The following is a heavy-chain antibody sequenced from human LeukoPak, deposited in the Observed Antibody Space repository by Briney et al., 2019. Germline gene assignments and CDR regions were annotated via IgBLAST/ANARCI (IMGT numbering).Heavy chain of an antibody. CDR3: ARDQMGFGVVIQFRYYYYGMDV. V-gene: IGHV3-21*01. Sequence: GGSLRLSCAASGFTFSSYSMNWVRQAPGKGLEWVSSISSSSSYIYYADSVEGRFTISRDNAKNSLYLQMNSLRAEDTAVYYCARDQMGFGVVIQFRYYYYGMDVWGQGTTVTVSS. CDR2: ISSSSSYI. J-gene: IGHJ6*02. CDR1: GFTFSSYS. D-gene: IGHD3-3*01.